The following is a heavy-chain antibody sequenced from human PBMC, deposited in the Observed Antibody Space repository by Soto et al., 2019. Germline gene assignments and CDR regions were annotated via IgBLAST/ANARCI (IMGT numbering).Heavy chain of an antibody. CDR3: PTDPTVAATRY. J-gene: IGHJ4*02. CDR2: IKSKTDGGTT. D-gene: IGHD2-15*01. Sequence: EVQLVESGGGLVKPGGSLRLSCAASGFTFSNAWMSWVRQAPGKGLEWVGRIKSKTDGGTTDYAAPVKGRFTISRDDSKNTLYLQMNSLKTEDTAVYYCPTDPTVAATRYWGQGTRVTVSS. V-gene: IGHV3-15*01. CDR1: GFTFSNAW.